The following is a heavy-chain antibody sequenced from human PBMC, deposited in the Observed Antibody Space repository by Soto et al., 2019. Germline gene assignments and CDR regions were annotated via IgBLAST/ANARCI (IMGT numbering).Heavy chain of an antibody. CDR1: VFTFSSYA. D-gene: IGHD3-9*01. CDR3: AKMGVDYDILTGYYYFDY. Sequence: PRGSLRLSCSASVFTFSSYAMSWFRQAPGKGLEWVSAISGSGGSTYYADSVKGRFTISRDNSKNTLYLQMNSLRAEDTAVYYCAKMGVDYDILTGYYYFDYWGQGTLVTVSS. J-gene: IGHJ4*02. CDR2: ISGSGGST. V-gene: IGHV3-23*01.